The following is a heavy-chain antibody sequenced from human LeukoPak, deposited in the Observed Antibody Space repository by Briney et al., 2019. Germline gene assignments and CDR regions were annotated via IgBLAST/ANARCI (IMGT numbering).Heavy chain of an antibody. CDR3: ARVSGNSLTHYFDY. D-gene: IGHD4-23*01. CDR2: ISGSGGTI. Sequence: GGSLRLSCAASGFTFNSYTMSWVRQAPGKGLEWVSYISGSGGTIKYADSVKGRFTISRDNAKNSLFLQINSLRAEDTAVYYCARVSGNSLTHYFDYWGQGALVTVSS. J-gene: IGHJ4*02. CDR1: GFTFNSYT. V-gene: IGHV3-48*04.